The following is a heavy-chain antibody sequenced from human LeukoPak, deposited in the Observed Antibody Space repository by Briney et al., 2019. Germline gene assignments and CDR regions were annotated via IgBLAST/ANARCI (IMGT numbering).Heavy chain of an antibody. D-gene: IGHD3-22*01. CDR3: ARAPVIVMHDWYFDL. Sequence: GGSRRLSCVGSEFTFRNYSLNWVRQAPGKGLEWVSSISSSSSYKYYVDSVKGRFTISRDNAKKSLYLQMNSLRAEDTAIYYCARAPVIVMHDWYFDLWGRGTLVTVSS. J-gene: IGHJ2*01. V-gene: IGHV3-21*01. CDR2: ISSSSSYK. CDR1: EFTFRNYS.